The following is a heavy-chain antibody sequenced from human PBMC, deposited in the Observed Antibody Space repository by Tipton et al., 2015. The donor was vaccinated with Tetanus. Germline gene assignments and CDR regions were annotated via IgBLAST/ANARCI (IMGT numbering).Heavy chain of an antibody. V-gene: IGHV4-61*01. CDR2: IYYSGST. Sequence: TLSLTCTVSGGSASSGSYYWSWIRQPPGKGLEWIGYIYYSGSTNYNPSLKSRVTISVDTSKNQFSLNLSSVTAADTAVYYCARGDGSTLHYWGQGTLVTVSS. J-gene: IGHJ4*02. CDR1: GGSASSGSYY. D-gene: IGHD5-24*01. CDR3: ARGDGSTLHY.